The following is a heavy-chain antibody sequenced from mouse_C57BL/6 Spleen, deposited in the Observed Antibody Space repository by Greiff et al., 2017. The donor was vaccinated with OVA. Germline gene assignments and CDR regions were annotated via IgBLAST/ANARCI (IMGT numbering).Heavy chain of an antibody. J-gene: IGHJ4*01. V-gene: IGHV1-64*01. CDR2: IHPNSGST. CDR1: GYTFTSYW. Sequence: VQLQQPGAELVKPGASVKLSCKASGYTFTSYWMHWVKQRPGQGLEWIGMIHPNSGSTNYNEKFKSKATLTVDKSSSTAYMQLSSLTSEDSAVYYCARDSSYYAMDYWGQGTSVTVSS. D-gene: IGHD1-1*01. CDR3: ARDSSYYAMDY.